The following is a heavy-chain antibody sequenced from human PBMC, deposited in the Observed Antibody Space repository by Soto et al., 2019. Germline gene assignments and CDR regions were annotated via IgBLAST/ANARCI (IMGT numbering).Heavy chain of an antibody. CDR2: ISGSGGST. J-gene: IGHJ6*02. D-gene: IGHD2-2*01. CDR1: GFTFNTYA. V-gene: IGHV3-23*01. CDR3: AEGYCSRPGCYFDSYAPDV. Sequence: EAQLLESGGGLVQPGGSLRLSCAASGFTFNTYAMSWVRQVPGKGLEWVSAISGSGGSTYYADSVKGRFTISRDNAKNTVYMQMNSLKAEDTAVYYCAEGYCSRPGCYFDSYAPDVWGQGTAVTVSS.